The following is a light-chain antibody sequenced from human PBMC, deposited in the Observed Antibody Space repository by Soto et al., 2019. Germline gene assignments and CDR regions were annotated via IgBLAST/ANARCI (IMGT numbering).Light chain of an antibody. V-gene: IGLV2-8*01. CDR3: SSYGGFNNVL. CDR2: HVS. J-gene: IGLJ2*01. Sequence: QSALTQPPSASGSPGQSVTISCTGAGTDVGQYNYVSWYQQHPGKAPKLLIHHVSRRPSGVPARFSGSKSGNTASLTVSGLQTEDEADYYCSSYGGFNNVLFGGGTPLTVL. CDR1: GTDVGQYNY.